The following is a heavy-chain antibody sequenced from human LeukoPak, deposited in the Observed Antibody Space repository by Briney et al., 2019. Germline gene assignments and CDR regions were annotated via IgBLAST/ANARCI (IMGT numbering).Heavy chain of an antibody. D-gene: IGHD1-26*01. CDR1: GFTVSSNY. CDR3: AREIVGATRGFDP. V-gene: IGHV3-53*01. Sequence: PGRSLRLSCAASGFTVSSNYMSWVRQAPGKGLEWVPVIYSGGSTYYADSVKGRFTISRDNSKNTLYLQMNSLRAEDTAVYYCAREIVGATRGFDPWGQGTLVTVSS. J-gene: IGHJ5*02. CDR2: IYSGGST.